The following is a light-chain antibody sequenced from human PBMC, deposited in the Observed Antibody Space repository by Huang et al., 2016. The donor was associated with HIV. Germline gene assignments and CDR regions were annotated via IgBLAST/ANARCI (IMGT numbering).Light chain of an antibody. CDR1: QSISSY. V-gene: IGKV1-39*01. CDR2: AAS. J-gene: IGKJ1*01. Sequence: DIQMTQSPSSLSASVGDRVTITCRASQSISSYLNWYQQKPGKVPKLLIYAASSLQSGVPSRCSGSGSGTDFTLTISSLQPEDFATYYCQQSYSTPQTFGQGTKVEIK. CDR3: QQSYSTPQT.